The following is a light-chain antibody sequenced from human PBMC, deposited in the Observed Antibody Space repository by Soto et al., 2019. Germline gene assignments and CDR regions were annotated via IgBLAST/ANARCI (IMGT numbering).Light chain of an antibody. CDR2: EVS. CDR3: AAWDDSLTGLL. CDR1: SSDVGGYNY. V-gene: IGLV2-8*01. Sequence: QSALTQPPSASGSPGQSVTISCTGTSSDVGGYNYVSWYQQHPGKAPKLMIYEVSKRPSGVPDRFSGSKSGTSASLAISGLQSEDEADYYCAAWDDSLTGLLIGGGTKLTVL. J-gene: IGLJ2*01.